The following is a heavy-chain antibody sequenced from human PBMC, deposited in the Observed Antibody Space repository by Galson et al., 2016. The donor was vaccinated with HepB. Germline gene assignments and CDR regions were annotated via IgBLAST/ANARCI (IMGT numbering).Heavy chain of an antibody. Sequence: SLRLSCAASGFMYRNYAMSWVRQAPGKGLEWVSVISGSGGTTFYADSVKGRFSISRDNSQNTLDLQMNSLRAEDTAIYSCVKVFDYRNGWIDQWGQGILVTVAS. CDR2: ISGSGGTT. D-gene: IGHD6-19*01. V-gene: IGHV3-23*01. CDR3: VKVFDYRNGWIDQ. CDR1: GFMYRNYA. J-gene: IGHJ4*02.